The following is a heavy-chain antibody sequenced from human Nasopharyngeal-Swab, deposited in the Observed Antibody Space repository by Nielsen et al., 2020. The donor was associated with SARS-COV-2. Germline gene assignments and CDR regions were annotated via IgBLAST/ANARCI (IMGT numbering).Heavy chain of an antibody. D-gene: IGHD3-22*01. J-gene: IGHJ4*02. Sequence: SETLSLTCTVSGGSISSSSYYWGWIRQPPGKGLEWIGSIYYSGSTYYNPSLKSRVTISVDTSKNQFSLKLSSVTAADTAVYYCAKQYYYDSSGYDPRSYYFGYWGQGTLVTVSS. CDR1: GGSISSSSYY. CDR3: AKQYYYDSSGYDPRSYYFGY. V-gene: IGHV4-39*01. CDR2: IYYSGST.